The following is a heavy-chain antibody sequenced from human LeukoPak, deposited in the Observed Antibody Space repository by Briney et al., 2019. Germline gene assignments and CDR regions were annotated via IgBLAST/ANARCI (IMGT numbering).Heavy chain of an antibody. V-gene: IGHV3-48*04. D-gene: IGHD4-17*01. Sequence: GGSLRLSCAASGFTFSSFSMNWVRQAPGKGLEWISYITSSSSSTYYADSVKGRFTISRDNAKNSLYLQMNSLRAEDTAVYYCARVIGSYGDSAYWGQGTLVTVSS. CDR1: GFTFSSFS. CDR3: ARVIGSYGDSAY. J-gene: IGHJ4*02. CDR2: ITSSSSST.